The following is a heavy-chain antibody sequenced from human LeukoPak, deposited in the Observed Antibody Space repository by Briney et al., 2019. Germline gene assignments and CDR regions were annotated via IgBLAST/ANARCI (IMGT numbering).Heavy chain of an antibody. D-gene: IGHD1-14*01. CDR1: GFTFNSYA. V-gene: IGHV3-23*01. Sequence: GGSLRLSCAASGFTFNSYAMHWVRQAPGKGLEWVSVISGSGGTTYYADSVKGRFTISRDSSKNTLYLQMNSLRAEDTAVYYCAKVSGGGLYYDGMDVWGQGTTVTVSS. J-gene: IGHJ6*02. CDR3: AKVSGGGLYYDGMDV. CDR2: ISGSGGTT.